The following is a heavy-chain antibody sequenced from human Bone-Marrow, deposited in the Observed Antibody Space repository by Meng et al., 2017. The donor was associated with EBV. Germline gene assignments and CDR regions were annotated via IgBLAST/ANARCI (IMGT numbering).Heavy chain of an antibody. J-gene: IGHJ4*02. Sequence: QVQLQQWGAGLLKPSXXXXLXXXVYXGSFSGYYWSWIRQPPGKGLEWIGEINHSGNTNYNPSLKSRVTISVDTSKNQFSLKLSSVTAADTAVYYCARERGGSLVRVSGVPYYFDYWGQGTLVTVSS. V-gene: IGHV4-34*01. CDR3: ARERGGSLVRVSGVPYYFDY. CDR2: INHSGNT. CDR1: XGSFSGYY. D-gene: IGHD3-10*01.